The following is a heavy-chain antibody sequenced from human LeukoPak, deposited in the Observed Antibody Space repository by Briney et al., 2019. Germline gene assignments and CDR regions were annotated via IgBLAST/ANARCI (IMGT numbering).Heavy chain of an antibody. V-gene: IGHV3-30*02. CDR2: IGYDGSNK. CDR3: VKGGDYGSGSYYNVYFYGMDV. Sequence: EGSLRLSCAASGFTFSSYGMHWVRQAPGKGLEWVAYIGYDGSNKYYADSMKGRFTISRDNSKNTLYLEMNSLRAEDTAVYYCVKGGDYGSGSYYNVYFYGMDVWGQGTTVIVSS. CDR1: GFTFSSYG. D-gene: IGHD3-10*01. J-gene: IGHJ6*02.